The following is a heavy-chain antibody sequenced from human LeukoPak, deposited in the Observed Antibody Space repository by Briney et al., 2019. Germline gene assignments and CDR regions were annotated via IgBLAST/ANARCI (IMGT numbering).Heavy chain of an antibody. D-gene: IGHD3-10*01. V-gene: IGHV3-48*03. CDR2: ISSSGSTI. J-gene: IGHJ4*02. Sequence: PGGSLRLSCAASGFTFSSYEMNWVRQAPGKGLEWVSYISSSGSTIYYADSVKGRFTISRDNAKNSLYLQMNSLRAEDTAVYYCARIMYSYGIDYWGQGTLVTVX. CDR3: ARIMYSYGIDY. CDR1: GFTFSSYE.